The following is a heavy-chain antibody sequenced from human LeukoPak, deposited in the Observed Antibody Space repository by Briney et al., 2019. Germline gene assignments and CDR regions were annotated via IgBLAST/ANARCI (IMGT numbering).Heavy chain of an antibody. CDR2: INSDGSST. Sequence: GGSLRLSCAASGFTFSSYWMHWVRQAPGKGLVWVSRINSDGSSTSYADSVKGRFTISRDNAKNTLYLQMNSPRAEDTAVYYCARRALGAWFDPWGQGTLVTVSS. CDR3: ARRALGAWFDP. CDR1: GFTFSSYW. J-gene: IGHJ5*02. V-gene: IGHV3-74*01. D-gene: IGHD3-3*01.